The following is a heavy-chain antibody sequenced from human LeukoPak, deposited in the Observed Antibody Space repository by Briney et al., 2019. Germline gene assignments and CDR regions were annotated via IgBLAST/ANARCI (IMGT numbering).Heavy chain of an antibody. Sequence: GESLRLSCAPSGFTFSSYSMSWVRQAPGKGLEWVSAISSSGHNIYYADSERGRFTISRDNSKNSLYLQMNSLRAEDTAIYYCASDVVVADPTYFDYWGQGTLVTVSS. CDR3: ASDVVVADPTYFDY. D-gene: IGHD2-15*01. V-gene: IGHV3-21*01. CDR1: GFTFSSYS. CDR2: ISSSGHNI. J-gene: IGHJ4*02.